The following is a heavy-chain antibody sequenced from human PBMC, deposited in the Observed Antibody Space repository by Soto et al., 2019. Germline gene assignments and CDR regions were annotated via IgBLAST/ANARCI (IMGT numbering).Heavy chain of an antibody. CDR1: GYTFTSYA. J-gene: IGHJ6*02. CDR3: ARTFMKGRAYYYYGMDV. D-gene: IGHD3-10*01. V-gene: IGHV1-3*01. Sequence: ASVKVSCKASGYTFTSYAMHWVRQAPGQRLEWMGWINAGNGNTKYSQKFQGRVTITRDTSASTAYMELSSLRSEDTAVYYCARTFMKGRAYYYYGMDVWGQGTTVTVSS. CDR2: INAGNGNT.